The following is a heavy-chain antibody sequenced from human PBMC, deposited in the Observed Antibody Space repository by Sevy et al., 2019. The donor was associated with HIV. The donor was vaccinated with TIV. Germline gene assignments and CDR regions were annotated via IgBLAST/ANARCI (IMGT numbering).Heavy chain of an antibody. D-gene: IGHD6-6*01. CDR1: GFTFSTYG. V-gene: IGHV3-30*18. Sequence: GGSLRLSCAASGFTFSTYGMHWVRQPPGKGLEWVAVMSYDGSEEYCADSVKGRFTISRDNSQNTLYLQMNSLRADDTAIYYCAQDSSRPNIIYYYGMDVWGRGTTVTVSS. CDR3: AQDSSRPNIIYYYGMDV. J-gene: IGHJ6*02. CDR2: MSYDGSEE.